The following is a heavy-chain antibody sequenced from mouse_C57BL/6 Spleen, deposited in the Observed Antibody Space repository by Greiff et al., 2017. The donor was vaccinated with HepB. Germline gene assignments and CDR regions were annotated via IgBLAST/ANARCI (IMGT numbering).Heavy chain of an antibody. CDR2: IYPGDGDT. CDR1: GYAFSSSW. V-gene: IGHV1-82*01. J-gene: IGHJ3*01. Sequence: QVQLQQSGPELVKPGASVKISCKASGYAFSSSWMNWVKQRPGKGLEWIGRIYPGDGDTNYNGKFKGKATLPADKSSSTAYMQLSSLTSEDSAVSFCARGVIYYDYDWFAYWGQGTLVTVSA. D-gene: IGHD2-4*01. CDR3: ARGVIYYDYDWFAY.